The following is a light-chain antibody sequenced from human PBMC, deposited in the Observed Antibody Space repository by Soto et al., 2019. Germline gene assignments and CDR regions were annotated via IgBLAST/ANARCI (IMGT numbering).Light chain of an antibody. CDR3: QQYGSSPYT. J-gene: IGKJ2*01. CDR2: GAS. V-gene: IGKV3-20*01. Sequence: EIVLTQSPGTLSLSPGERATLSCRASQSVSSSYLAWYQQKPGHAPMLLIYGASSRATGIPDRFSGSGSGTEFTLTISRLEPEDVAVYYCQQYGSSPYTFGQGTKLEIK. CDR1: QSVSSSY.